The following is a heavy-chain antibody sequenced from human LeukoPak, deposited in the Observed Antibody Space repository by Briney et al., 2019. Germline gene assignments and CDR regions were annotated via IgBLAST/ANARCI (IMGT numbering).Heavy chain of an antibody. CDR2: IIPILGIA. CDR1: GGTFSSYT. D-gene: IGHD3-3*01. V-gene: IGHV1-69*02. Sequence: ASVKVSCKASGGTFSSYTISWVRQAPGQGLEWMGRIIPILGIANYAQKFQGRVTITADKSTSTAYMELSSLRSEDTAVYYCERGGGITIFGVVTSPDAFDIWGQGTMVTVSS. J-gene: IGHJ3*02. CDR3: ERGGGITIFGVVTSPDAFDI.